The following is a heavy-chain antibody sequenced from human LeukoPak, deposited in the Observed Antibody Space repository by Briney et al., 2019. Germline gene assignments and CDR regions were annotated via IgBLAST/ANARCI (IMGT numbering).Heavy chain of an antibody. V-gene: IGHV3-23*01. CDR3: AKTLGVVTGLASVRFGMDV. D-gene: IGHD2-21*02. J-gene: IGHJ6*02. CDR1: GFTFAGFG. CDR2: ISDSGSSA. Sequence: PGGSLRLSCAASGFTFAGFGMSWVRQPPGKGLEWVSTISDSGSSAYYAGSVQGRLAISRDNSKNTMYLQLNSLRAEDTAVYYCAKTLGVVTGLASVRFGMDVWGQGTTVTVSS.